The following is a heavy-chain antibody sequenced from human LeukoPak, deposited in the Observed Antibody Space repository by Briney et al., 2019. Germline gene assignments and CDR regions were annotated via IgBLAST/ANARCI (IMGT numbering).Heavy chain of an antibody. Sequence: GSAKDSCKAPGDTFSSYAISSVRHTTGQGLEWMGWMNPNSGNTGYAQKFQGRVTMTRNTSISTAYMELSSLRSEDTAVYYCARGMWQGQLVDYWGQGTLVTVSS. CDR3: ARGMWQGQLVDY. CDR1: GDTFSSYA. D-gene: IGHD6-6*01. V-gene: IGHV1-8*02. J-gene: IGHJ4*02. CDR2: MNPNSGNT.